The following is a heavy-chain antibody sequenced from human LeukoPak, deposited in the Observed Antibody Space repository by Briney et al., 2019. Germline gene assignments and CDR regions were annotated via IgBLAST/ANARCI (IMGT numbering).Heavy chain of an antibody. V-gene: IGHV4-39*07. CDR1: GGSISSSSYY. CDR3: ARGGYGSGSYYRSYSWFDP. J-gene: IGHJ5*02. D-gene: IGHD3-10*01. Sequence: PSETLSLTCTVSGGSISSSSYYWGWIRQPPGKGLEWIGSIYYSGSTYYNPSLKSRVTISVDTSKNQFSLKLSSVTAADTAVYYCARGGYGSGSYYRSYSWFDPWGQGTLVTVSS. CDR2: IYYSGST.